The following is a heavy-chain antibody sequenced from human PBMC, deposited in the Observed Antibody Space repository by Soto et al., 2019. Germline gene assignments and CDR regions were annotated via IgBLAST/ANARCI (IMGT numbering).Heavy chain of an antibody. V-gene: IGHV5-10-1*01. CDR1: GYSFTRYW. J-gene: IGHJ5*01. CDR2: IDPSDSYT. D-gene: IGHD3-22*01. Sequence: PGESLKISCKGSGYSFTRYWIYWVRQMPGKGLEWMGRIDPSDSYTNYSPSFQGHVTISADKSISTAYLQWSSLKASDTAMYYCARHPYDSSGYYHNWFDSWGQGTLVTVSS. CDR3: ARHPYDSSGYYHNWFDS.